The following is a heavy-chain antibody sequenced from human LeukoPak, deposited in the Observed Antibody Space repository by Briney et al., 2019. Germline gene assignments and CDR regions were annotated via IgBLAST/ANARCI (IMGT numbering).Heavy chain of an antibody. D-gene: IGHD3-3*01. J-gene: IGHJ5*02. CDR2: MNPNSGNT. CDR1: GYTFTSYG. V-gene: IGHV1-8*02. CDR3: ARAHPGLRFLEWLLSGGWFDP. Sequence: ASVKVSCKASGYTFTSYGINWVRQATGQGLEWMGWMNPNSGNTGYAQKFQGRVTMTRNTSISTAYMELSSLRSEDTAVYYCARAHPGLRFLEWLLSGGWFDPWGQGTLVTVSS.